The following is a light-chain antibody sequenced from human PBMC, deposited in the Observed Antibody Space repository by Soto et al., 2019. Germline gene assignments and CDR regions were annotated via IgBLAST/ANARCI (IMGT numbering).Light chain of an antibody. CDR1: QSVGSSQ. Sequence: EIVLTQSSGTLSLSQGETVTLSCRASQSVGSSQIAWYQHKPGQAPRLLIYAASSRATGIPDRFSGSGSGTDFTLTITRLEPEDFAVFYCHHYGASPRVTFGQGTRLEIK. CDR2: AAS. J-gene: IGKJ5*01. CDR3: HHYGASPRVT. V-gene: IGKV3-20*01.